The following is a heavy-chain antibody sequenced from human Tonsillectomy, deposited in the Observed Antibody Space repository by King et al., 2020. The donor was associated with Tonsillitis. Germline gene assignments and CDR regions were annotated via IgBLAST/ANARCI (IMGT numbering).Heavy chain of an antibody. J-gene: IGHJ4*02. CDR3: ANVDYGSGSYYS. CDR2: ISYDGSNK. CDR1: GFTFSSYG. D-gene: IGHD3-10*01. Sequence: VQLVESGGGVVQPGRSLRLSCAASGFTFSSYGMHWVRQAPGKGLEWVAVISYDGSNKYYADSVKGRFTISRDNSKNTLYLQMNSLRAEDTAVYYCANVDYGSGSYYSWGQGTLVTVSS. V-gene: IGHV3-30*18.